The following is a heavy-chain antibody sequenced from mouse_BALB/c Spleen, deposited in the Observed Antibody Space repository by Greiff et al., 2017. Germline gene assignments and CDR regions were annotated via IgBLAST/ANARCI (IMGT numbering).Heavy chain of an antibody. V-gene: IGHV5-17*02. J-gene: IGHJ2*01. CDR2: ISSGSSTI. Sequence: EVKLVESGGGLVQPGGSRKLSCAASGFTFSSFGMHWVRQAPEKGLEWVAYISSGSSTIYYADTVKGRFTISRDNPTNTLFLQMTSLSAEDTAMYYCARTDYFDYWGQGTTLTVSS. CDR1: GFTFSSFG. CDR3: ARTDYFDY.